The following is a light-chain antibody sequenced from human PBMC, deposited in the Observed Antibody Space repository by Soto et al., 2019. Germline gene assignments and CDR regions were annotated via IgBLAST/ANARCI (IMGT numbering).Light chain of an antibody. CDR1: SSDGGCSNY. V-gene: IGLV2-14*01. CDR2: DVS. J-gene: IGLJ1*01. Sequence: QSALTQPASVSGSPGQSITISCTGTSSDGGCSNYVFWYQQHPGKAPKLIISDVSYRPSGVSDRFSGSKSGNTASLTISGLQSEDEADYYCDSYTSGSSYVFGTGTRSPS. CDR3: DSYTSGSSYV.